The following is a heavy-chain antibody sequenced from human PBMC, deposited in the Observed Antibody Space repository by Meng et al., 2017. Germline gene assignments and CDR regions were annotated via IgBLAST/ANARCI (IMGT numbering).Heavy chain of an antibody. V-gene: IGHV4-34*01. CDR1: GGSFCGYY. CDR3: ARASPYDRGGYFDY. Sequence: LQRRGARPLQLSGTLSLTCAVYGGSFCGYYWNWIRQSPGKGLEWIGEINHSGSTNYNPSLKSRVTISVDTSKNQFSLKLSSVTAADTAVYYCARASPYDRGGYFDYWGQRTLVTVSS. CDR2: INHSGST. J-gene: IGHJ4*02. D-gene: IGHD3-22*01.